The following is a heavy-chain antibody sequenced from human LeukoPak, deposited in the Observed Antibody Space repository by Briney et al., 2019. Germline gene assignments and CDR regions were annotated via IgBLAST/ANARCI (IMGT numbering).Heavy chain of an antibody. CDR1: GGSISSYY. J-gene: IGHJ4*02. CDR2: IYYSGNT. V-gene: IGHV4-59*08. D-gene: IGHD5-12*01. Sequence: SETLSLTCTVSGGSISSYYWSWIRQPPGKGLEWIGYIYYSGNTNYNPSLKSRVTISIDTSKKQFSLELSSVTAADTAIYFCARRKRGSRGPFDYWGQGTLVTVSS. CDR3: ARRKRGSRGPFDY.